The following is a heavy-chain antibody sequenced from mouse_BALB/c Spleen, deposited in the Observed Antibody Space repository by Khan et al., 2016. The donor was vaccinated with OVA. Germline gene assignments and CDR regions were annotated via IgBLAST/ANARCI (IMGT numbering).Heavy chain of an antibody. CDR2: IYPGTDNT. CDR1: GYIFTSYW. V-gene: IGHV1S132*01. CDR3: AREEALYYFYY. D-gene: IGHD3-2*02. J-gene: IGHJ2*01. Sequence: VQLQQSGAELVRPGTSVKLSCKTSGYIFTSYWIHWVKQRSGQGLEWIARIYPGTDNTYYNEKFKERATLTADKSSSTAYFQLSSLKSEDSAVFFCAREEALYYFYYWGQGTTLTASS.